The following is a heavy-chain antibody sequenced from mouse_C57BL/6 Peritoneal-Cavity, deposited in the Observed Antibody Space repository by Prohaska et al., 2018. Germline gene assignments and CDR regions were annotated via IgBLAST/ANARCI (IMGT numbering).Heavy chain of an antibody. CDR2: IGPGSGST. J-gene: IGHJ4*01. D-gene: IGHD1-1*02. CDR1: GYTFTDYY. Sequence: QFQLKQSGAELVKPGASVKISCKASGYTFTDYYITWVKQRPGQGLEWIGKIGPGSGSTYYNEKFKGKATLTADKSSSTAYMQLSSLTSEDSAVYFWARFYYYYYYAMDYWGQGTSVTVSS. V-gene: IGHV1-77*01. CDR3: ARFYYYYYYAMDY.